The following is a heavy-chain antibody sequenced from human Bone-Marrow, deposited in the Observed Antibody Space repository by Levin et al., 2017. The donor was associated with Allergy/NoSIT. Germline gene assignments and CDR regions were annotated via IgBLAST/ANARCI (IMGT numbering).Heavy chain of an antibody. D-gene: IGHD2-2*01. V-gene: IGHV3-9*01. Sequence: GGSLRLSCAASGITFDDYAMHWVRLSPGKGLEWVSGISWNSATTGYADSVKGRFTISRDNAKNSLYLQMNSLSPADTALYYCAKDMGRLHQLRLGYSSGMDVWGQGTAVTVSS. CDR3: AKDMGRLHQLRLGYSSGMDV. CDR1: GITFDDYA. J-gene: IGHJ6*02. CDR2: ISWNSATT.